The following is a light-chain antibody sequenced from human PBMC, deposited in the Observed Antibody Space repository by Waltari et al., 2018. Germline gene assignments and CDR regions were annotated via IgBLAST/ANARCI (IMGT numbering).Light chain of an antibody. Sequence: DIQMTQSPSTLSASVGDRVTITCRASQSVGSWLAWYHQKPGKAPKLLIYETSSLESGVPSRLSGSGSGTEFSLTISSLQPDDFATYYCQQYNSYSSTTFGQGTRLEIK. J-gene: IGKJ5*01. CDR2: ETS. CDR1: QSVGSW. V-gene: IGKV1-5*03. CDR3: QQYNSYSSTT.